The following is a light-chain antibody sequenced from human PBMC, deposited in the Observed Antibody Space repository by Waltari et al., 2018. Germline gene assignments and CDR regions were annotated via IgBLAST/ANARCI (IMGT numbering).Light chain of an antibody. V-gene: IGLV1-40*01. CDR3: QSYDSSLIGYV. CDR2: ANT. CDR1: SSHLGGGYD. Sequence: QSVLTQPPSLSGAPGQSVTISCTGTSSHLGGGYDPHWYQHVPGTAPKLLIFANTMRPSGVPDRFSASKSGASASLAISGLQAEDEADYYCQSYDSSLIGYVFGKGTKVTVL. J-gene: IGLJ1*01.